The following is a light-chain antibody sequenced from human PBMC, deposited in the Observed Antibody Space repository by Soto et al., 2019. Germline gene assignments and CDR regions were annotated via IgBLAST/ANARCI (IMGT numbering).Light chain of an antibody. Sequence: EIVMTQSPATLSVSPGERATLSCRASQSVSSNFAWYQRKPGQAPRLLIYGASTRATGIPARFSGSGSGTELPLTISNLQSEDFAVYYCQQYKNWPLTFGGGTKVEIK. J-gene: IGKJ4*01. CDR2: GAS. CDR1: QSVSSN. V-gene: IGKV3-15*01. CDR3: QQYKNWPLT.